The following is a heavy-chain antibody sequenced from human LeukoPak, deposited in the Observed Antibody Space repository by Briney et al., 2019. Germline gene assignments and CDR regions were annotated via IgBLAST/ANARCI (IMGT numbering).Heavy chain of an antibody. Sequence: GGSLRLSCAASGFTFSSYSMNWVRQAPGKGLEWVSYISSSSSTIYYADSVKGRFTISRDSAKNSLYLQMNSLRAEDTAVYYCAKVGIEQWLSQGQFFDYWGQGTLVTVSS. CDR2: ISSSSSTI. CDR1: GFTFSSYS. J-gene: IGHJ4*02. D-gene: IGHD6-19*01. CDR3: AKVGIEQWLSQGQFFDY. V-gene: IGHV3-48*01.